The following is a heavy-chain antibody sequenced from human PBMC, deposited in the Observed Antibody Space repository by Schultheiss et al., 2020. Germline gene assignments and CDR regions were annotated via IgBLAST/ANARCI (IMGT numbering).Heavy chain of an antibody. J-gene: IGHJ6*03. CDR1: GYSFTTYW. CDR2: IYPGDFDI. Sequence: GGSLRLSCKGSGYSFTTYWIGWVRQMPGKGLECMGIIYPGDFDIRYSPSFQGQVTISADKSISTAFLQWSSLKASDTAIYYCARVGTDYYYMDVWGKGTTVTVSS. CDR3: ARVGTDYYYMDV. D-gene: IGHD2-15*01. V-gene: IGHV5-51*01.